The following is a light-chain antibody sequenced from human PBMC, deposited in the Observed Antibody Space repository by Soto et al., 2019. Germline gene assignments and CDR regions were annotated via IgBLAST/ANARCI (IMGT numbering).Light chain of an antibody. V-gene: IGKV4-1*01. Sequence: DIVMTQSPDSLAVSLGERATINCKSSQRVFYSSNNRNYLAWYQQKPGQPPKLLLYRASIRESGVPDRFSGSGSGADFTLTISSLQAEDVAVYYCQQYYGTPYTFGQGTKLEIK. CDR2: RAS. CDR3: QQYYGTPYT. CDR1: QRVFYSSNNRNY. J-gene: IGKJ2*01.